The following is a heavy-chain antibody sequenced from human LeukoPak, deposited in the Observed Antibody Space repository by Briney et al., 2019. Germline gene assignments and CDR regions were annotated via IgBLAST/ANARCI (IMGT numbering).Heavy chain of an antibody. V-gene: IGHV4-59*08. CDR1: GGSISSYY. D-gene: IGHD2-21*02. CDR2: IYYSGST. J-gene: IGHJ4*02. Sequence: ETLSLTCTVSGGSISSYYWGWIRQPPGKGLEWIGYIYYSGSTNYNPSLKSRVTISVDTSKNQFSLKLSSVTAADTAVYYCARHQHIVVVTAAYFDYWGQGTLVTVSS. CDR3: ARHQHIVVVTAAYFDY.